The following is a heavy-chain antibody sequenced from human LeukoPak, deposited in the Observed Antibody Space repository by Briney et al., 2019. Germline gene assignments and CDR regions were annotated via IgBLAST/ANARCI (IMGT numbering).Heavy chain of an antibody. V-gene: IGHV3-30*18. J-gene: IGHJ4*02. CDR2: ISYDGSNK. D-gene: IGHD3-22*01. CDR3: AKDVGNYYDSSGYYSPLYYFDY. CDR1: GFTFSSYG. Sequence: PGRSLRLSCAASGFTFSSYGMHWVRQAPGKGLEWVAVISYDGSNKYYADSVKGRFTISRDNSKNTLYLQMNSLRAEDTAVYYCAKDVGNYYDSSGYYSPLYYFDYWGQGTLVTVSS.